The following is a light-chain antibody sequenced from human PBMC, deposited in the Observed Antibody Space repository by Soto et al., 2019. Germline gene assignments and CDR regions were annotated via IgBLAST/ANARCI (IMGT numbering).Light chain of an antibody. V-gene: IGKV4-1*01. J-gene: IGKJ3*01. Sequence: DIVMTQSPDSLAVSLGERATINCKSSQSVLYSSNNKNYLAWYQQKPGHPPKLLIYWASTRESGVPDRFSGSGSCTDFNLTISSLQADDVAVYYCQQFYSTPFTFGPGTTVDI. CDR3: QQFYSTPFT. CDR1: QSVLYSSNNKNY. CDR2: WAS.